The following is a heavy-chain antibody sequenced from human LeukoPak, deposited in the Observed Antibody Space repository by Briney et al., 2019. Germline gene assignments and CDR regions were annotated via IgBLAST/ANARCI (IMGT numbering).Heavy chain of an antibody. CDR2: ISGSGGST. CDR3: AKTSVDSSSWYEDAFDI. Sequence: PGGSLRLSCAASGFTFSSYAMSWVRQAPGKGLEWVSAISGSGGSTYYADSAKGRFTISRDNSKNTLYLQMNSLRAEDTAVYYCAKTSVDSSSWYEDAFDIWGQGTMVTVSS. J-gene: IGHJ3*02. V-gene: IGHV3-23*01. CDR1: GFTFSSYA. D-gene: IGHD6-13*01.